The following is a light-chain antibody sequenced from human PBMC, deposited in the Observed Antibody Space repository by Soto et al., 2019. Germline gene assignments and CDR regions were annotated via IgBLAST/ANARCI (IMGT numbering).Light chain of an antibody. V-gene: IGKV3-20*01. J-gene: IGKJ2*01. CDR2: GAS. CDR3: QQFDTSPHT. Sequence: VLTQSPGTLSLSPGERATLSCRASQSVSRYLGWYQQKPGQAPRLLIYGASSRSSGIPDRFSGSGSGTDFPLTINRLGPEDSAVYYCQQFDTSPHTFGQGTKLEI. CDR1: QSVSRY.